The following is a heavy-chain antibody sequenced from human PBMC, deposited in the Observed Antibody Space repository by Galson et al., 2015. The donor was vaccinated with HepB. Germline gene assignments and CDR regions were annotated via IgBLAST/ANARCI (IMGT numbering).Heavy chain of an antibody. D-gene: IGHD5-18*01. CDR1: GFTFSSYA. J-gene: IGHJ4*02. CDR2: ISGSGGST. V-gene: IGHV3-23*01. Sequence: SLRLSCAASGFTFSSYAMSWVRQAPGKGLEWVSAISGSGGSTYYADSVKGRFTISRDNSKNTLYLQMNSLRAEDTAVYYCAKEEAMVTSQFDYWGQETLVTVSS. CDR3: AKEEAMVTSQFDY.